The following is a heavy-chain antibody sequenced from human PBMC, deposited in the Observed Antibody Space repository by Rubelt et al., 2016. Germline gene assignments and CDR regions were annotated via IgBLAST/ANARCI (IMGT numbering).Heavy chain of an antibody. J-gene: IGHJ3*02. Sequence: EVQLVESGGGLVKPGGSLRLSCVASGFIFNDYSMNWVRQPPGKGLEWVSPISSSGSDSYYADSVKGRFTSSSDNSEKTPYLQMNSLGVEDTAIYYCARANALDIWGQGTMVTVSS. V-gene: IGHV3-21*04. CDR1: GFIFNDYS. CDR3: ARANALDI. CDR2: ISSSGSDS.